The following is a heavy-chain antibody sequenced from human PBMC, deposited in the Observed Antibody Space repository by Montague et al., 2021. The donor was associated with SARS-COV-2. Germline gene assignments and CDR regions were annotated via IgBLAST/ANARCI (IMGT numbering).Heavy chain of an antibody. CDR3: ARHALGYLDGLNEGYLDY. Sequence: SETLSLTCTVSGGSISSYYWCWIRQPPGKGLEWIGYIYYRGSTNYNPSLKSRVTISIDTSKDQFSLKLSSVTAADTAVYYCARHALGYLDGLNEGYLDYWGQGTLVTVSS. CDR2: IYYRGST. D-gene: IGHD3-9*01. CDR1: GGSISSYY. J-gene: IGHJ4*02. V-gene: IGHV4-59*08.